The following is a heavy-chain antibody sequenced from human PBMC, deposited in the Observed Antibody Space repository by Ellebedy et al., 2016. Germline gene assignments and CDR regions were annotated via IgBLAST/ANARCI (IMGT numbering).Heavy chain of an antibody. D-gene: IGHD3-10*01. CDR2: INHSGST. J-gene: IGHJ3*02. CDR3: ARERRWFGELLYPGDAFDI. V-gene: IGHV4-34*01. CDR1: GASFSGYY. Sequence: GSLRLXXAVYGASFSGYYWSWIRQPPGKGLEWIGEINHSGSTNYNPSLKSRVTISVDTSKNQFSLKLSSVTAADTAVYYCARERRWFGELLYPGDAFDIWGQGTMVTVSS.